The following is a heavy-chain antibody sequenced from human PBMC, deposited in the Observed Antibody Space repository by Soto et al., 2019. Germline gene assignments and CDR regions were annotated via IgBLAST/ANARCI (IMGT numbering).Heavy chain of an antibody. CDR2: IYPGDSDT. D-gene: IGHD6-13*01. Sequence: PGESLKISCKGSGYSFTSYWIGWVRQMPGKGLEWMGIIYPGDSDTRYSPSFQGQVTISADKSISTAYLQWSSLKASDTAMYYCATLYSRPFDYYYYYMDVWGKGTTVTVSS. V-gene: IGHV5-51*01. J-gene: IGHJ6*03. CDR3: ATLYSRPFDYYYYYMDV. CDR1: GYSFTSYW.